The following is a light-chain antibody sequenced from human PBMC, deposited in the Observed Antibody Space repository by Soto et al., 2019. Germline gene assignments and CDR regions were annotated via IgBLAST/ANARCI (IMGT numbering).Light chain of an antibody. CDR1: SSNIGRNT. V-gene: IGLV1-44*01. J-gene: IGLJ1*01. CDR2: SNN. Sequence: QAVVTQPPSASGTPGQRVTISCSGSSSNIGRNTVSWYQQLPGTAPKLLIYSNNERPSGVPDRFSGSKSGTSASLAISGLQFEDEAGYYCASWDNSLNGYVFGAGTKVTVL. CDR3: ASWDNSLNGYV.